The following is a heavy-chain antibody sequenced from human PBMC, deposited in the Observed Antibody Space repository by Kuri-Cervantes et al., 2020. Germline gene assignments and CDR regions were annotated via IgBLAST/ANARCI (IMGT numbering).Heavy chain of an antibody. CDR1: GGSLSGYY. Sequence: GSLRLSCAVYGGSLSGYYWSWIRQPPGKGLEWIGEINHSGSTNYNPSLKSRVTVSLDTSKTQFSLKLSSVTAADTAVYYCARGFELNYYDSSGFYVDSWGQGTLVTVSS. V-gene: IGHV4-34*01. CDR3: ARGFELNYYDSSGFYVDS. J-gene: IGHJ4*02. CDR2: INHSGST. D-gene: IGHD3-22*01.